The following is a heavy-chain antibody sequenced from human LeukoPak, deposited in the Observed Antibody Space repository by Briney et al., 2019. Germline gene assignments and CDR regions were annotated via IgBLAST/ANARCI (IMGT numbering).Heavy chain of an antibody. CDR1: GFTVSSNY. J-gene: IGHJ4*02. Sequence: PGGSLRLSCVASGFTVSSNYMSWVRQAPGKGLEWVSVIYSGGSTYYADSVKGRFTISRDNSKNTLYLQMNSLRAEDTAVYYCARWSATADYWGQGTLVTVSS. CDR2: IYSGGST. V-gene: IGHV3-66*01. D-gene: IGHD2-21*02. CDR3: ARWSATADY.